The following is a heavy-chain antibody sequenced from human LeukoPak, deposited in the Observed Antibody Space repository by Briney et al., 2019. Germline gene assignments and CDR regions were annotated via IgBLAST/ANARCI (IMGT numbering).Heavy chain of an antibody. CDR1: GITVSKNS. CDR3: AKEIRAIFGVVTPRDY. Sequence: PGGSLRLSCAASGITVSKNSMTWVRQAPVKGLEWVSIINTDGTTYYADSVKGRFSISRDTSKNTVHLQMNALRAEDTAVYYCAKEIRAIFGVVTPRDYWGQGTLVTVSS. J-gene: IGHJ4*02. CDR2: INTDGTT. D-gene: IGHD3-3*01. V-gene: IGHV3-66*01.